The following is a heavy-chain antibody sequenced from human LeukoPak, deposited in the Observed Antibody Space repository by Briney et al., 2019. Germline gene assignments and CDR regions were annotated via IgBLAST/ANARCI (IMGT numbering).Heavy chain of an antibody. CDR3: ARSWLVYYWYYGMDV. D-gene: IGHD5/OR15-5a*01. CDR2: IGTASDT. CDR1: GFTFSSFD. V-gene: IGHV3-13*01. J-gene: IGHJ6*02. Sequence: SGGSLRLSCAASGFTFSSFDMHWVRQPTGQGLEWVSTIGTASDTYYPGSVEGRFTISRDNAKNSLYLQMNSLRAEDTAVYYCARSWLVYYWYYGMDVWGQGTTVTVSS.